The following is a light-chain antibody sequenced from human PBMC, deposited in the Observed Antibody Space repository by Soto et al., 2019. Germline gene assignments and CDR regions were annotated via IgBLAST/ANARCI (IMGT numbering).Light chain of an antibody. CDR2: SAS. V-gene: IGKV1-27*01. CDR3: QIYNSAPRP. J-gene: IGKJ1*01. CDR1: QGIREY. Sequence: DLQMTQSPSSLSASVGDRVTITCRASQGIREYLGWYQKKPGKPPKLLIYSASNLQSGVPSRFSGSGSGTDFTLTISSLQPEDVATYYCQIYNSAPRPFGQGTRVEI.